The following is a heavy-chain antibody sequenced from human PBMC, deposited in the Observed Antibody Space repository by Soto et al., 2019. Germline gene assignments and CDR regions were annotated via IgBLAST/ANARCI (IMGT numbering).Heavy chain of an antibody. CDR3: ARDPYDILTGYPTYYYYYGMDI. CDR1: GFTFSSYA. CDR2: ISGSGGST. Sequence: GGSLRLSCAASGFTFSSYAMNWVRQGPGKGLEWVSVISGSGGSTYYADSVKGRFTISRDNSKNTLYLQMNSLRAEDTAVYYCARDPYDILTGYPTYYYYYGMDIWGQGTTVTVS. J-gene: IGHJ6*02. D-gene: IGHD3-9*01. V-gene: IGHV3-23*01.